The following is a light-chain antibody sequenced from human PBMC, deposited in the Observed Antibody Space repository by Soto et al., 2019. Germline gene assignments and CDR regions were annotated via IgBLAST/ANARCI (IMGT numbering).Light chain of an antibody. CDR1: QSVSTH. Sequence: EIVVTQFPATLSVSPGERVTLSCRTSQSVSTHLAWFQQRPGQAPRLLIYETSTRATGVPARFSGSGSETEFTLTISSLQSEDFAVYYCQQYHIWYTFGQGTELEIK. V-gene: IGKV3-15*01. CDR3: QQYHIWYT. J-gene: IGKJ2*01. CDR2: ETS.